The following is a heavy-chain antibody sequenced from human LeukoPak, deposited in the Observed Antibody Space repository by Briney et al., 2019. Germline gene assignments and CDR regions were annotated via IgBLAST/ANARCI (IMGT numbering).Heavy chain of an antibody. V-gene: IGHV3-23*01. Sequence: QPGGSLRLSCAASGFTFSSYGMGWVRRAPGKGPERVSGISGSGGNTYYADSVKGRFTISRDNSQNTLYLQMNTLRAEDTAVYYCAKVVSGYHFDYWGQGTLVTVSS. CDR2: ISGSGGNT. D-gene: IGHD5-12*01. J-gene: IGHJ4*02. CDR1: GFTFSSYG. CDR3: AKVVSGYHFDY.